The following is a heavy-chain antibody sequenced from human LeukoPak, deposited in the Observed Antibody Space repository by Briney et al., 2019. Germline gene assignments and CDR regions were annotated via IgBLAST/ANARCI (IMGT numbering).Heavy chain of an antibody. J-gene: IGHJ4*02. CDR1: GFTFSSYA. CDR2: ISGSGGNT. V-gene: IGHV3-23*01. D-gene: IGHD3-22*01. Sequence: GGSLRLSCAASGFTFSSYAMSGVRQAPGKGLEWVSAISGSGGNTYYADSVKGRFTISRDNSRDNSKNTLYLQMNSLRAEDTAVYFCAKAVSGYYYDSSGYYSLQFDYWGQGTLVTVSS. CDR3: AKAVSGYYYDSSGYYSLQFDY.